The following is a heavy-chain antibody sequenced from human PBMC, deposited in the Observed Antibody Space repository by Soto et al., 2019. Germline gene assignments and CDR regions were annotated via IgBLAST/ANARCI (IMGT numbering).Heavy chain of an antibody. D-gene: IGHD3-10*01. J-gene: IGHJ4*02. CDR1: GFTFSSHS. V-gene: IGHV3-30-3*01. CDR3: AREWSTSGDLDY. CDR2: ISYDGSIK. Sequence: QVQLVESGGGVVQPGRSLRLSCAASGFTFSSHSIQWVRQAPGKGLEWVAVISYDGSIKYYADSVKGRFTISRDNSENTAYLQMNSLRAEDTAVFYCAREWSTSGDLDYWCQGTLVIVSS.